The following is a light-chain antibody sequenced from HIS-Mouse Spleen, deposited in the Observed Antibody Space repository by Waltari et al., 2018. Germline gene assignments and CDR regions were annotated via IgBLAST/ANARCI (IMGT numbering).Light chain of an antibody. V-gene: IGLV3-25*03. CDR3: QSADSSGTGWV. CDR2: KDS. J-gene: IGLJ3*02. CDR1: ALPKQY. Sequence: SYDLTQPPSVSVSPGQTARITCSGDALPKQYAYGYQQKPGQAPVLVIYKDSERPSGIPERFSGSSSGTTVTLTISGVQAEDEADYYCQSADSSGTGWVFGGGTKLTVL.